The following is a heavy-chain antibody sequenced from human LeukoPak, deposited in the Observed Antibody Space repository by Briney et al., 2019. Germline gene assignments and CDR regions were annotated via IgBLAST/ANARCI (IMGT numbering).Heavy chain of an antibody. Sequence: GGSLRLSCAASGFTFRSYSMNWVRQAPGKGLEWVSYISSSSGTIYYADSVKGRFIISRDNAKNSLDLQMNSLRAADTALYYCARSYFDLLTGEDWYFDLWGRGTLVTVSS. V-gene: IGHV3-48*04. J-gene: IGHJ2*01. CDR1: GFTFRSYS. CDR3: ARSYFDLLTGEDWYFDL. D-gene: IGHD3-9*01. CDR2: ISSSSGTI.